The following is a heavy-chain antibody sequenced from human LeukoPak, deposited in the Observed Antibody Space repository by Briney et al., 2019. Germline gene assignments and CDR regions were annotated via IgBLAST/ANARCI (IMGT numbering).Heavy chain of an antibody. J-gene: IGHJ3*02. CDR2: INHSGST. Sequence: PSETLSLTCAVYGGSFSGYYWSWIRQPPGKGLEWIGEINHSGSTNYNPSLKSRVTMSVDTSKNQFSLKLSSVTAADTAVYYCARDRSPSGIAAGYAFDIWGQGTMVTVSS. D-gene: IGHD6-13*01. V-gene: IGHV4-34*01. CDR1: GGSFSGYY. CDR3: ARDRSPSGIAAGYAFDI.